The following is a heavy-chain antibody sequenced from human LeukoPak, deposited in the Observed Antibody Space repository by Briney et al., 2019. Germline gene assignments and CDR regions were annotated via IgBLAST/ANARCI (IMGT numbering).Heavy chain of an antibody. V-gene: IGHV5-10-1*01. CDR3: ARHHPLTYCSSTSCPVDAFDI. CDR1: GYSFTSYW. CDR2: IDPSDSYT. D-gene: IGHD2-2*01. Sequence: GGSLRISCKGSGYSFTSYWISWVRQMPGKGLEWMGRIDPSDSYTNYSPSFQGHVTISADKSISTAYLQWSSLKASDTAMYYCARHHPLTYCSSTSCPVDAFDIWGQGTMVTVSS. J-gene: IGHJ3*02.